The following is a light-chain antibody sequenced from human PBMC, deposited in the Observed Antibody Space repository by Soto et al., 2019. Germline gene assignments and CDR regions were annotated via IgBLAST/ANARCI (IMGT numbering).Light chain of an antibody. Sequence: AIQLTQSPSSLSASIGDRVTITCRARQGTGSALAWYQQAPGKPPKLLIFDASTLENGVPSRFSGGGSGADFTLTISSLQPEDFATYYCLLFNTYPQAFGGGTKV. V-gene: IGKV1-13*02. CDR3: LLFNTYPQA. CDR1: QGTGSA. CDR2: DAS. J-gene: IGKJ4*01.